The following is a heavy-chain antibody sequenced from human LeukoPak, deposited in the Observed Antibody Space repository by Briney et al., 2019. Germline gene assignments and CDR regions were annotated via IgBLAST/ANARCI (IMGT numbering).Heavy chain of an antibody. J-gene: IGHJ4*02. D-gene: IGHD5-24*01. CDR3: TRDRGWQQFDS. CDR2: INNHGSET. V-gene: IGHV3-7*01. CDR1: AFTFSDYW. Sequence: GGSLRLSCAASAFTFSDYWMTWVRQTPGKGLERVANINNHGSETYYVDSVRGRFTTSRDNAKNSLYLQMNSLRDDDTAVYFCTRDRGWQQFDSWGQGTLVAVSS.